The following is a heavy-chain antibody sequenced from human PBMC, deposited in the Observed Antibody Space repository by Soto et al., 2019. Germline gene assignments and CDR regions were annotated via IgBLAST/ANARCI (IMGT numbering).Heavy chain of an antibody. CDR1: GFTFSNAW. D-gene: IGHD4-17*01. V-gene: IGHV3-15*01. CDR3: TTDVYGDYRNDY. Sequence: GGSLRLSCAASGFTFSNAWMSWVRQAPGKGLEWVGRIKSKTDGGTTDYAAPVKGRFTISRDDSKNTLYLQMNSLKTEYTAVYYCTTDVYGDYRNDYWGQGTLVTVSS. CDR2: IKSKTDGGTT. J-gene: IGHJ4*02.